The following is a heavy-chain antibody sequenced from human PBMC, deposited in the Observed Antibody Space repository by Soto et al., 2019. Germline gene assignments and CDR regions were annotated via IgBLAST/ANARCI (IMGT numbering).Heavy chain of an antibody. D-gene: IGHD6-13*01. CDR3: ATEMPSVAADYYYYGLDV. V-gene: IGHV1-69*01. CDR2: IIPVFGTT. CDR1: GGTFSSYF. Sequence: QVQLVQSGAEVKKAGSSVKVACKASGGTFSSYFINWVRQAPGQGLEWVGGIIPVFGTTNYGEKFKGRVTITADESPSTAYMELSSLRSDDTAIYYCATEMPSVAADYYYYGLDVWGQGTTVTVPS. J-gene: IGHJ6*02.